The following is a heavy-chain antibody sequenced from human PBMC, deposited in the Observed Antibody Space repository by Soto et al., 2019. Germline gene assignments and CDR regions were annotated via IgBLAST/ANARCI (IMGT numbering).Heavy chain of an antibody. CDR2: MNPNSGNT. CDR1: GYTFTSYD. Sequence: GASVKVSCKASGYTFTSYDINWVRQATGQGLEWMGWMNPNSGNTGYAQKFQGRVTMTRNTSISTAYMELSSLRSEDTAVYYCARGTTTGTTGYYYYMDVWGKGTTVTVS. D-gene: IGHD1-1*01. V-gene: IGHV1-8*01. J-gene: IGHJ6*03. CDR3: ARGTTTGTTGYYYYMDV.